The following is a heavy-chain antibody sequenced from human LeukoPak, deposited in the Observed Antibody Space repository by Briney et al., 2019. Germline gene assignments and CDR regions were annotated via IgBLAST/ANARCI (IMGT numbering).Heavy chain of an antibody. Sequence: ASVKVSCKASGYTFTNYGISWVRLAPGQGLEWVGWISAYSGNTDYAQKFQGRVTMTTDTSTSTAYMELRSLRSDDTAVYYCARVGEYCSGASCFDYWGPGTLVTVSS. CDR1: GYTFTNYG. CDR2: ISAYSGNT. J-gene: IGHJ4*02. CDR3: ARVGEYCSGASCFDY. V-gene: IGHV1-18*01. D-gene: IGHD2-15*01.